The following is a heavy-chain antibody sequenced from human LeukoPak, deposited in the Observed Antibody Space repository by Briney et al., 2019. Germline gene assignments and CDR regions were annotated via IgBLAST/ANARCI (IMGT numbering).Heavy chain of an antibody. CDR3: ARDSAYYYDRSGYYYDY. CDR2: INPNSGGT. Sequence: GASVKVSCKASGYTFTGYYMHWVRQAPGQGLEWMGWINPNSGGTNYAQKFQGRVTMTRDTSISTAYMELSRLRSDDTAVYYCARDSAYYYDRSGYYYDYWGQGTLVTVSS. V-gene: IGHV1-2*02. CDR1: GYTFTGYY. D-gene: IGHD3-22*01. J-gene: IGHJ4*02.